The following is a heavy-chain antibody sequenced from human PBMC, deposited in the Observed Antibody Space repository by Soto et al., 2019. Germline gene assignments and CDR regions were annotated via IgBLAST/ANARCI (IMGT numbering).Heavy chain of an antibody. V-gene: IGHV3-30-3*01. J-gene: IGHJ4*02. CDR1: GFTFSSYA. Sequence: PGGSLRLSCAASGFTFSSYAMHWVRQAPGKGLEWVAVISYDGSNKYYADSVKGRFTISRDNSKNTLYLQMNSLRAEDTAVYYCARGGHYYGSGSYYTGPFDYWGQGTLVTVSS. CDR2: ISYDGSNK. D-gene: IGHD3-10*01. CDR3: ARGGHYYGSGSYYTGPFDY.